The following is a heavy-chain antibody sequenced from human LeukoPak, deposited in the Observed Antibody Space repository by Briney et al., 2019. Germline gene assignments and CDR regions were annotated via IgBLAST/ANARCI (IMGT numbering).Heavy chain of an antibody. Sequence: ASVKVSCKASGYTFTGYYMHWVRQAPGQGLEWMGWINPNSGGTNYAQKFQGRVNMTRDTSISTAYMELSRLRSDDTAVYYCARAGYGTGSYHGYWGQGTLVTVSS. D-gene: IGHD3-10*01. CDR2: INPNSGGT. J-gene: IGHJ4*02. CDR3: ARAGYGTGSYHGY. CDR1: GYTFTGYY. V-gene: IGHV1-2*02.